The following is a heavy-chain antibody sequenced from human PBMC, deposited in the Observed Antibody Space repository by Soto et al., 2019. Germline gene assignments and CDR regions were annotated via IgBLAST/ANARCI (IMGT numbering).Heavy chain of an antibody. D-gene: IGHD3-3*01. J-gene: IGHJ6*02. CDR2: ISTDNGNT. CDR3: ARDQGITTFGVYSMYYYGMDV. Sequence: QVQLVQSGAEVKKPGASVKVSCKASGYTFTSSGISWVRQAPGQGLEWMGWISTDNGNTNYAQHLQGRVSMTTDTSTSTAYMGLRSLRSDDTAVYYCARDQGITTFGVYSMYYYGMDVWGQGTTVTVSS. V-gene: IGHV1-18*01. CDR1: GYTFTSSG.